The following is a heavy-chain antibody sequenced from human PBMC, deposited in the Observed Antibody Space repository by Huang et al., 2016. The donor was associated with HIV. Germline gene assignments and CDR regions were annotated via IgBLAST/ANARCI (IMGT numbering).Heavy chain of an antibody. D-gene: IGHD1-26*01. CDR2: IFYSGSS. J-gene: IGHJ6*02. CDR1: DGSIRSYY. Sequence: QVQLQESGPGLVKPSDTLSLTCTVSDGSIRSYYWSWIRKSPGEGLEWIVHIFYSGSSNYNPSRKSRVTISIDTSKNQFSLRLRSVTAADTAVYFCARADFNGGYLWYYYGVDVWGQGTTVTVSS. CDR3: ARADFNGGYLWYYYGVDV. V-gene: IGHV4-59*07.